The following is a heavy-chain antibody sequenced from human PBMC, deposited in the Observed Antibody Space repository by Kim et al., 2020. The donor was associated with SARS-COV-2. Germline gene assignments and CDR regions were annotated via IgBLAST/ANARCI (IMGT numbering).Heavy chain of an antibody. Sequence: LKSRVTISVDTSKNQFSLKLSSVTAADTAVYYCARSGSRAYGDYGGWFDPWGQGTLVTVSS. J-gene: IGHJ5*02. V-gene: IGHV4-30-2*04. D-gene: IGHD4-17*01. CDR3: ARSGSRAYGDYGGWFDP.